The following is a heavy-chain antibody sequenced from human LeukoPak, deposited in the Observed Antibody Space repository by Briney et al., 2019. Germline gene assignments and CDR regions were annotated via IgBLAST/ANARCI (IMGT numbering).Heavy chain of an antibody. D-gene: IGHD2-15*01. CDR1: GGSISSGDYY. CDR2: IYYSGST. J-gene: IGHJ3*02. CDR3: ARASSIVVVVAHAFDI. V-gene: IGHV4-30-4*08. Sequence: SQTLSLTCTVSGGSISSGDYYWSWIRQPPGKGLEWIGYIYYSGSTYYNPSLKSRVTISVDTSRNQFSLKLSSVTAADTAVYYCARASSIVVVVAHAFDIWGQGTMVTVSS.